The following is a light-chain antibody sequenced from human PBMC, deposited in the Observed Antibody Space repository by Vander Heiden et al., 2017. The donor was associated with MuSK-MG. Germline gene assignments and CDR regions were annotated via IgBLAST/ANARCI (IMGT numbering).Light chain of an antibody. CDR1: ERVSSY. J-gene: IGKJ4*01. CDR3: QQRSNCPLT. V-gene: IGKV3-11*01. Sequence: EIVLTQSPGTLSLSPGERATLPCRASERVSSYLAWYQQKPGQAPRLLIYDASNRATGIPARFSGSGSGTDFTLTISSLEPEDFAVYYCQQRSNCPLTFGGGTKVEIK. CDR2: DAS.